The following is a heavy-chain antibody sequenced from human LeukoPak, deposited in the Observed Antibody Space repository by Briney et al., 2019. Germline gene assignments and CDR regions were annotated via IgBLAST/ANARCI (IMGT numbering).Heavy chain of an antibody. Sequence: GGSLRLSCAASGFTFSSYWMSWVRQAPGKGLEWVANIKQDGSEKYYVDSVKGRFTISRDNAKNSLYLQMNSLRAEDTAVYYCQTYDSSGSEDYWGQGTLVTVSS. CDR3: QTYDSSGSEDY. V-gene: IGHV3-7*03. CDR1: GFTFSSYW. CDR2: IKQDGSEK. D-gene: IGHD3-22*01. J-gene: IGHJ4*02.